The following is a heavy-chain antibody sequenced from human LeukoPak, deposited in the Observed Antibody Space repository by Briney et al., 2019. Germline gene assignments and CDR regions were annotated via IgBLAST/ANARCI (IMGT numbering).Heavy chain of an antibody. CDR2: FYVGGAT. D-gene: IGHD5-24*01. CDR3: ARGDGYNFFDY. Sequence: GGSLRLSCAVSGFSVTNNYMSWVRHAPGKGLEWVSVFYVGGATYYADSVKGRFTISRDNSENTLYLQMKSLRAEDTAVYYCARGDGYNFFDYWGQGTLVTVSS. V-gene: IGHV3-53*01. J-gene: IGHJ4*02. CDR1: GFSVTNNY.